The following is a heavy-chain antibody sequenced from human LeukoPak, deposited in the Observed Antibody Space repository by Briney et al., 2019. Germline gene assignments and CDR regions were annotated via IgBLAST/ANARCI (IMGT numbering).Heavy chain of an antibody. D-gene: IGHD4-23*01. V-gene: IGHV3-21*01. Sequence: PGGSLRLSCSASGFTFSNYPMNWVRQAPGKGLEWVSSISSSSSYICYADSVKGRFTISRDNAKNSLYLQMNSLRAEDTAVYYCARDAFPNTVVTAFSYWGQGTLVTVSS. CDR2: ISSSSSYI. CDR1: GFTFSNYP. CDR3: ARDAFPNTVVTAFSY. J-gene: IGHJ4*02.